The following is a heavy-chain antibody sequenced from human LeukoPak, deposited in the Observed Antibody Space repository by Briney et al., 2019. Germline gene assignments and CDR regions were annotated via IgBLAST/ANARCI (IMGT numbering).Heavy chain of an antibody. D-gene: IGHD3-3*01. Sequence: SETLALTCTVSGGSISSSTYYWGWIRQPPGKGLEWIGTIYYSGTTYYNPSLKSRVTISVDTSKNQFSLKLSSVTAADTAVYYCARQRRRARVVWYFDLWGRGSLVTVSS. CDR3: ARQRRRARVVWYFDL. CDR1: GGSISSSTYY. J-gene: IGHJ2*01. V-gene: IGHV4-39*01. CDR2: IYYSGTT.